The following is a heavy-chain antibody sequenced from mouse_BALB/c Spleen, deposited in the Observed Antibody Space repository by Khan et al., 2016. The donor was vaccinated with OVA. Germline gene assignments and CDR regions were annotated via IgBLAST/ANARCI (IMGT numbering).Heavy chain of an antibody. CDR3: AREATYYEFGYWYFDV. D-gene: IGHD1-1*02. CDR2: INTYTGEP. J-gene: IGHJ1*01. V-gene: IGHV9-3-1*01. CDR1: GYTFTNYG. Sequence: QIQLVQSGPELKKPGETVKISCKASGYTFTNYGMNWVKQAPGKGLKWMGWINTYTGEPTYADDFSGRFAFSLETSASTAYLQIDNLKNEDTGTYFCAREATYYEFGYWYFDVWGAGTTVTVSS.